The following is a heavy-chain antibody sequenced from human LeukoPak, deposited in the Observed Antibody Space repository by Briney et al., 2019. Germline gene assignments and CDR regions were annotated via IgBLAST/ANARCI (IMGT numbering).Heavy chain of an antibody. V-gene: IGHV4-34*01. D-gene: IGHD1-14*01. CDR2: INHRGST. CDR1: GGSFSGYY. Sequence: SETLSLTCAVYGGSFSGYYWSWIRQPPGKGLEWIGEINHRGSTNYNPSLKSRVTISVDTSKNQFSLKLSSVTAADTAVYYCARGRRRRTYYGMDVWGKGTTVTVSS. J-gene: IGHJ6*04. CDR3: ARGRRRRTYYGMDV.